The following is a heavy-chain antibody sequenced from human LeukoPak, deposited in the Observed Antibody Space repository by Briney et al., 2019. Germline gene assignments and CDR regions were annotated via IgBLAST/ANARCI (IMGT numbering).Heavy chain of an antibody. J-gene: IGHJ4*02. CDR2: INAGNGNT. Sequence: GASVKVSCKASGYTFTSYAMHWVRQAPGQRLEWMGWINAGNGNTKYSQKFQGRVTITRDTSASTAYMELSSLRSEDTAVYYCTRDTFGELFDYWGQGTLVTVSS. D-gene: IGHD3-10*01. V-gene: IGHV1-3*01. CDR3: TRDTFGELFDY. CDR1: GYTFTSYA.